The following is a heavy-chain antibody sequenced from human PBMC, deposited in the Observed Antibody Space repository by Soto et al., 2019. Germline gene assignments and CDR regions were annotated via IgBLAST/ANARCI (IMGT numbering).Heavy chain of an antibody. Sequence: PDTLSLTCAVYGGSFSWYYWSWIRQPPGKGLEWIGEINHSGSTNYNPSLKSRVTISVDTSKNQFSLKLSSVTAADTAVYYCARGKLSDYVWGSYRYHFDYWGQGTVVTVSS. CDR2: INHSGST. V-gene: IGHV4-34*01. CDR3: ARGKLSDYVWGSYRYHFDY. D-gene: IGHD3-16*02. J-gene: IGHJ4*02. CDR1: GGSFSWYY.